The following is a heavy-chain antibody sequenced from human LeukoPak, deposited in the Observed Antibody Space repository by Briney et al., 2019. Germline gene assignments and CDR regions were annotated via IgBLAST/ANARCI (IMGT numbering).Heavy chain of an antibody. D-gene: IGHD4-17*01. CDR3: ARARPPNDYGDYSWFDP. Sequence: ASETLSLICTVSGDSISGSNYFWGWIRQPPGKGLEWIGNFYPSGSTYYNPSLKSRVTIAEDTSKNQFSLRLSSVTAADTAVYYCARARPPNDYGDYSWFDPWGQGTLVTVSS. J-gene: IGHJ5*02. CDR2: FYPSGST. V-gene: IGHV4-39*07. CDR1: GDSISGSNYF.